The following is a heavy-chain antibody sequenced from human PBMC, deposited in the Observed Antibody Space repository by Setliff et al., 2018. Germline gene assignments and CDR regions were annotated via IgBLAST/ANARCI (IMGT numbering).Heavy chain of an antibody. CDR3: ARANYYDSSGHSVYGMDV. J-gene: IGHJ6*01. V-gene: IGHV1-69*13. CDR2: IIPIFGTT. D-gene: IGHD3-22*01. CDR1: GGSFSTYA. Sequence: SVKVSCKASGGSFSTYAISWARQAPGQGLEWMGVIIPIFGTTNNAQKFQGRVTITADESTSTAYMELSSLRSDDTAVYYCARANYYDSSGHSVYGMDVWGQGTTVPVSS.